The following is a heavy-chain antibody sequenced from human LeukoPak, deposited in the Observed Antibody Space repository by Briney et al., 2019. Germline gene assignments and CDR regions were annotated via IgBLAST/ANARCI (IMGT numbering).Heavy chain of an antibody. V-gene: IGHV3-74*01. CDR1: AFSLSGHW. CDR2: ISPTGSTT. D-gene: IGHD6-6*01. J-gene: IGHJ4*02. Sequence: GGSLRLSCTASAFSLSGHWMHWARQLPGKGLVWVSRISPTGSTTSYADSVRGRFTVSRDNAKNTLYLQVNNLRAEDTAVYYCARGPNSNWSGLDFWGQGTLLTVSS. CDR3: ARGPNSNWSGLDF.